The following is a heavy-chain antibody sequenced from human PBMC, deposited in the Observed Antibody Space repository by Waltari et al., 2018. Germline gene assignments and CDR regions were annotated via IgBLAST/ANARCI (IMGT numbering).Heavy chain of an antibody. CDR1: GFELSGYW. J-gene: IGHJ4*02. D-gene: IGHD3-16*01. CDR2: INYDGSAQ. CDR3: ARGSAYYVRVWDL. V-gene: IGHV3-7*03. Sequence: LVESGGDLVRPGGSLGLSWAASGFELSGYWRGWVRQAPGKGLEWVANINYDGSAQWYEDSVSGRLTVSRDNAKNSLYLEMNNVRVDDTAVYYCARGSAYYVRVWDLWGPGTLVTVSS.